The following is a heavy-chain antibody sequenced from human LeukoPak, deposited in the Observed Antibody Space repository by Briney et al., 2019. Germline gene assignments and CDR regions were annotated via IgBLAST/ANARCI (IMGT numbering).Heavy chain of an antibody. Sequence: GGSLRLSCAASGFTFSDYGMSWVRQAPGKGLEWVSPISSSGGTTYYADSVKGRFTISRDNSKSILSLQMNSLRAEDTAIYYCATYRQVLLPFESWGQGTLVTVSS. D-gene: IGHD5-18*01. CDR3: ATYRQVLLPFES. J-gene: IGHJ4*02. V-gene: IGHV3-23*01. CDR1: GFTFSDYG. CDR2: ISSSGGTT.